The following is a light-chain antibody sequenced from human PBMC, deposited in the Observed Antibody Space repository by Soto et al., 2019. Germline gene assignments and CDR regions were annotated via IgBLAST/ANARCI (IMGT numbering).Light chain of an antibody. CDR3: CSLTTRDSHV. J-gene: IGLJ1*01. Sequence: QSALTQPPSASGSPGQSVTISCTGTSSDVGGYNYVSWYQQHPGKVPKLMIYEVSNRPSGVSNRFSGSKSGNTASLTISGLQADDEADYYCCSLTTRDSHVFGTGTKLTVL. CDR2: EVS. V-gene: IGLV2-14*01. CDR1: SSDVGGYNY.